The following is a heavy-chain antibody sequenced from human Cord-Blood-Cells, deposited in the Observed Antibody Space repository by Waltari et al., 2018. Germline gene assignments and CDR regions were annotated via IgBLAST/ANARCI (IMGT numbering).Heavy chain of an antibody. D-gene: IGHD3-10*01. CDR2: IYTSGST. CDR3: ARVVKWFGELNAFDI. Sequence: QVQLQESGPGLVKPSETLSLTCTVSGGSISSYYWSWIRSPAGKGLEWIGRIYTSGSTNYNPSLKSRVTMSVDTSKNQFSLKLSSVTAADTAVYYCARVVKWFGELNAFDIWGQGTMVTVSS. V-gene: IGHV4-4*07. J-gene: IGHJ3*02. CDR1: GGSISSYY.